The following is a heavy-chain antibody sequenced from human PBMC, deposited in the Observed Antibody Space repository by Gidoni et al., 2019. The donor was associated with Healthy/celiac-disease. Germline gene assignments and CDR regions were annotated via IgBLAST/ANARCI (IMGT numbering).Heavy chain of an antibody. V-gene: IGHV4-34*01. CDR1: GGSFSGSY. CDR3: ARDQLVLQWFGAGYGMDV. J-gene: IGHJ6*02. CDR2: INHSGST. Sequence: VQLPQWCAGLLPPSSTLSLTCAVYGGSFSGSYWSWIRQPPGKGLEWIGEINHSGSTNDNPYLRSRVTISVETAKNQFSLKLSSVTAADTAVYYCARDQLVLQWFGAGYGMDVWGQGTTVTVSS. D-gene: IGHD3-10*01.